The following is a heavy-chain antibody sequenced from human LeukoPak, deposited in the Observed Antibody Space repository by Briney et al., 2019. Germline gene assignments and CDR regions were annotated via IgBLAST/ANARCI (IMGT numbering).Heavy chain of an antibody. J-gene: IGHJ6*03. CDR3: TTGVRARHWYGYYYYYYYMDV. CDR2: IKSKTDGGTT. D-gene: IGHD6-13*01. V-gene: IGHV3-15*01. CDR1: GFTFSNAW. Sequence: PGGSLRLSCAASGFTFSNAWMSWVRQAPGKGLEWVGRIKSKTDGGTTDYAAPVKGRFTISRDDSKNTLYLQMNSLKTEDTAVYYCTTGVRARHWYGYYYYYYYMDVWGKGTTVTVSS.